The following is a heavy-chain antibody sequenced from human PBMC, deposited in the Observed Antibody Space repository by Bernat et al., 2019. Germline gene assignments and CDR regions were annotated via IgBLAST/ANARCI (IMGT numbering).Heavy chain of an antibody. Sequence: EVQLVQSGAEVKKPGESLKISCKGSGYSFTSYWIAWVRQMPGKGLEWMGIIYPGVSDTQYSPPFPGPVTISAATSITTAYLHCSSLKAPATAMYYCASLSAYDARGSDFAYRGQGPLVTVSS. V-gene: IGHV5-51*01. CDR1: GYSFTSYW. CDR3: ASLSAYDARGSDFAY. D-gene: IGHD4/OR15-4a*01. J-gene: IGHJ4*02. CDR2: IYPGVSDT.